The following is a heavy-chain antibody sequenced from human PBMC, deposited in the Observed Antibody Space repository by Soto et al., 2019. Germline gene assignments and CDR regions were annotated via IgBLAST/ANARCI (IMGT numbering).Heavy chain of an antibody. Sequence: ETLSLTCTVSGGSISSYYWSWIRQPPGKGLEWIGYIYYSGSTNYNPSLKSRVTISVDTSKNQFSLKLSSVTAADTAVYYCAAHKTPTYYDILTGYSPYYYYYGMDVWGQGTTVTVSS. J-gene: IGHJ6*02. CDR1: GGSISSYY. V-gene: IGHV4-59*01. CDR3: AAHKTPTYYDILTGYSPYYYYYGMDV. CDR2: IYYSGST. D-gene: IGHD3-9*01.